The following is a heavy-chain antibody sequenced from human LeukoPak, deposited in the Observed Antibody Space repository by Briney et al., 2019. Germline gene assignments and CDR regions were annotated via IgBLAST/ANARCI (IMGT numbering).Heavy chain of an antibody. Sequence: QSGGSLRLSCAAAGFTFTSYVMHWVRQAPGKGRQWVALISYDGSNKYYADSVKGRFTIARDNSKNTLYLQKNSLRAEDTAVYYCARPRGAAAGTFGFDPWGQGTLVTVSS. J-gene: IGHJ5*02. CDR3: ARPRGAAAGTFGFDP. CDR2: ISYDGSNK. CDR1: GFTFTSYV. D-gene: IGHD6-13*01. V-gene: IGHV3-30*03.